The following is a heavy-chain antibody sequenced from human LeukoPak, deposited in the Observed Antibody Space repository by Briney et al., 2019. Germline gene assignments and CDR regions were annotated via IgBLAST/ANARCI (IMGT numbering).Heavy chain of an antibody. D-gene: IGHD6-13*01. CDR1: GGSLSNYY. CDR3: ARNLAVGYSSWFDALDV. Sequence: SETLSLTCSVSGGSLSNYYWTWIQQSPGKGLEWIGNIYYSGSTNYNSSLKSRVTISVGPSKNQLSLKLSSVTAADTAVYYCARNLAVGYSSWFDALDVWGQGTMVTVSS. CDR2: IYYSGST. V-gene: IGHV4-59*08. J-gene: IGHJ3*01.